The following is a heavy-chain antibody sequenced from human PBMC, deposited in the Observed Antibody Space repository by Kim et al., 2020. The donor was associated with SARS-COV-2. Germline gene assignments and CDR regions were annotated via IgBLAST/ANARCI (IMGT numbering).Heavy chain of an antibody. CDR3: STWSLPDY. CDR2: IKNKADGGKT. J-gene: IGHJ4*02. Sequence: GGSLRLSCAVSGFPFNNAWMYWVRQAPGKGLEWVGRIKNKADGGKTDYAAPVKDRFTISRDDSKNTLYLQMKSLKTEDTAVYYCSTWSLPDYWGQGTLVT. CDR1: GFPFNNAW. V-gene: IGHV3-15*01.